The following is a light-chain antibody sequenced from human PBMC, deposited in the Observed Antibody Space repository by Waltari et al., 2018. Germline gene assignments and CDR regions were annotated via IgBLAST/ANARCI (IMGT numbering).Light chain of an antibody. Sequence: QSALAQPASVSGSPGQPITIPCTGTNRDLGAYTFVHCPQQHPGKAPKLIIYDISDRPLGVSNRFSGSKSGNTASLTISGLQAEDEADYYCSSYMGSSTWVFGGGTKVTVL. CDR1: NRDLGAYTF. CDR3: SSYMGSSTWV. V-gene: IGLV2-14*03. J-gene: IGLJ3*02. CDR2: DIS.